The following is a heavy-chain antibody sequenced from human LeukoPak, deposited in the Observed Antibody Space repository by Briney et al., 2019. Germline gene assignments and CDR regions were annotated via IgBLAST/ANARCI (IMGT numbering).Heavy chain of an antibody. CDR1: GFTFDDYG. CDR2: INWNGGST. Sequence: GGSLRLSCAASGFTFDDYGMSWVRQAPGKGLEWVSGINWNGGSTGYADSVKGRFTISRDNAKNSLYLQMNSLRAEDTALYCCARDRARIAAAGLIYYFDYWGQGTLVTVSS. CDR3: ARDRARIAAAGLIYYFDY. J-gene: IGHJ4*02. D-gene: IGHD6-13*01. V-gene: IGHV3-20*04.